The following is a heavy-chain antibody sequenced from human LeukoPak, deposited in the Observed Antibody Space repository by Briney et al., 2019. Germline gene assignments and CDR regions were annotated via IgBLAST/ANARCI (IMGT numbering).Heavy chain of an antibody. V-gene: IGHV4-59*01. CDR2: IYYSGST. CDR1: GGSISSYY. CDR3: ARVKFRRGYLDY. Sequence: SETLSLTCTVSGGSISSYYWSWIRQPPGKGLEWIGYIYYSGSTNYNPSLKSRVTISVDTSKNQFSLKLSSVTAADTAVYYCARVKFRRGYLDYWGQGTLVTVSS. J-gene: IGHJ4*02.